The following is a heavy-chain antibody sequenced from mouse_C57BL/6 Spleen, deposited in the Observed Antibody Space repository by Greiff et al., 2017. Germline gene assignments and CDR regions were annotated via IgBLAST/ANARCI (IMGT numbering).Heavy chain of an antibody. CDR1: GYTFTSYW. CDR3: AREGPLPVWYFDV. V-gene: IGHV1-7*01. J-gene: IGHJ1*03. Sequence: QVQLQQSGAELVKPGASVKLSCKASGYTFTSYWMHWVKQRPGQGLEWIGYINPSSGYTKDNQKFKDKATLTADKSSSTAYMQRSSLTYEDSAVYYCAREGPLPVWYFDVWGTGTTVTVSS. CDR2: INPSSGYT.